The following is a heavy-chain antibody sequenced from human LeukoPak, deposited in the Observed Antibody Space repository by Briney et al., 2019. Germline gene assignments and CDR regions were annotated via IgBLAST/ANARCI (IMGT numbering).Heavy chain of an antibody. Sequence: GGSLRLSCAASGFTFSNYGMHWVRQAPGKGLEWVALTRYDKSDIYYVDSVKGRFTISRDNSENILYLQMNSLRAEDTAVYFCARGTATHQYSFDYWGQGTLVTVSS. V-gene: IGHV3-30*02. CDR1: GFTFSNYG. J-gene: IGHJ4*02. CDR2: TRYDKSDI. CDR3: ARGTATHQYSFDY. D-gene: IGHD2-2*01.